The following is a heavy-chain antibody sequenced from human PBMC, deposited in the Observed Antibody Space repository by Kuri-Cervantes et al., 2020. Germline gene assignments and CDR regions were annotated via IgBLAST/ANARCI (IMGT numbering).Heavy chain of an antibody. CDR1: GGSTSSSSYY. Sequence: GSLRLSCTVSGGSTSSSSYYWGWIRQPPGKGLEWIGSIYYSGSTYYNPSLKIRVTISVDTSKNQFSLRLSSVTAADTAVYYCARQRVRGVIIRPGYWFDPWGQGTLVTVSS. D-gene: IGHD3-10*01. V-gene: IGHV4-39*01. CDR3: ARQRVRGVIIRPGYWFDP. J-gene: IGHJ5*02. CDR2: IYYSGST.